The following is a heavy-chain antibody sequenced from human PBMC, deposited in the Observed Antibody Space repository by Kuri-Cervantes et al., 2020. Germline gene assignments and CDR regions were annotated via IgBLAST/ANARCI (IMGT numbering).Heavy chain of an antibody. Sequence: SVKVSCKASGGTFSSYAISWVRQAPGQGLEWMGGIIPIFGTASYAQKFQGRVTITADESTSTAYMELRSLRSDDTAVYYCARTEGREGNDFWSGYYYYYYYGMDVWGQGTTVTVSS. CDR3: ARTEGREGNDFWSGYYYYYYYGMDV. J-gene: IGHJ6*02. D-gene: IGHD3-3*01. CDR1: GGTFSSYA. CDR2: IIPIFGTA. V-gene: IGHV1-69*13.